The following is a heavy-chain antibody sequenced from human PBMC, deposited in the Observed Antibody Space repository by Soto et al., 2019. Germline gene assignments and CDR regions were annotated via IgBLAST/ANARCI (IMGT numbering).Heavy chain of an antibody. V-gene: IGHV3-23*01. Sequence: GSLRLSCAASGFTFSSYAMSWVRQAPGKGLEWVSAISGSGGSTYYADSVKGRFTISRDNSKNTLYLQMNSLRAEDTAVYYCAKAPGSGYYYRYFQHWGQGTLVTVSS. J-gene: IGHJ1*01. CDR2: ISGSGGST. CDR3: AKAPGSGYYYRYFQH. CDR1: GFTFSSYA. D-gene: IGHD3-22*01.